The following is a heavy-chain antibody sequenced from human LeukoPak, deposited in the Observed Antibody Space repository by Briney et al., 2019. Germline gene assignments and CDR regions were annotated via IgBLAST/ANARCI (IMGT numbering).Heavy chain of an antibody. V-gene: IGHV3-23*01. Sequence: GGSLTLSCAAYGFTFNNYAMTWDRQAPGKGLEWVSSTSHNGGSTHYADSVKGRFTISRDNSKNTVYLQKNSLRAEDTAVYYCAKYGSGQLWLLGWYFDFWGRGTLVTVSS. CDR2: TSHNGGST. J-gene: IGHJ2*01. CDR1: GFTFNNYA. D-gene: IGHD5-18*01. CDR3: AKYGSGQLWLLGWYFDF.